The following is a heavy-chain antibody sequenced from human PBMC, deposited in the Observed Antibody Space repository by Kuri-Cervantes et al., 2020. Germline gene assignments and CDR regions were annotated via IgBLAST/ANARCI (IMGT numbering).Heavy chain of an antibody. CDR1: GYTFTSYY. CDR2: INPSGGST. D-gene: IGHD3-10*01. Sequence: ASVKVSCKASGYTFTSYYMHWVRQAPGQGLEWMGIINPSGGSTSYAQKFQGRVTMTRDTSISTAYMELSSLRSDDTAVYYCARVLGTSKKGDYWGQGTLVTVSS. V-gene: IGHV1-46*01. J-gene: IGHJ4*02. CDR3: ARVLGTSKKGDY.